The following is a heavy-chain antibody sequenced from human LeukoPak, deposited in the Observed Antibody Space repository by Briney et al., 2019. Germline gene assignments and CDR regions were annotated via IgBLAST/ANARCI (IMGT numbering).Heavy chain of an antibody. Sequence: PSETLSLTCAVFGGSLSDYYWSWIRRPPGQGLEWIGEINHTGNTNYNPSLKSRVTMSIDTSKNQLSLKLSSVTVADTAVYYCARGQVVREYWGQGTLVTVSS. CDR1: GGSLSDYY. J-gene: IGHJ4*02. CDR2: INHTGNT. D-gene: IGHD2-15*01. V-gene: IGHV4-34*01. CDR3: ARGQVVREY.